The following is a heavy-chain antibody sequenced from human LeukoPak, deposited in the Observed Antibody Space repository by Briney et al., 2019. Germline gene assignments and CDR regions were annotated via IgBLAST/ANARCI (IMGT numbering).Heavy chain of an antibody. CDR2: ISYDGSNK. Sequence: GRSLRLPCAASGFTFSSYAMHWVRQAPGKGLEWVAVISYDGSNKYYADSVKGRFTISRDNSKNTLYLQMNSLRAEDTAVYYCARDSSSWYGENNYFDYWGQGTLVTVSS. CDR1: GFTFSSYA. CDR3: ARDSSSWYGENNYFDY. D-gene: IGHD6-13*01. J-gene: IGHJ4*02. V-gene: IGHV3-30-3*01.